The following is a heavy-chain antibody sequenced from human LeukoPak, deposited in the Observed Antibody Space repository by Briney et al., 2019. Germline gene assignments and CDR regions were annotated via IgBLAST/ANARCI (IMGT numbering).Heavy chain of an antibody. D-gene: IGHD2-2*01. CDR1: GGSISSSSYY. CDR3: ARGVSSGTSLMFDA. V-gene: IGHV4-39*07. Sequence: SETLSLTCTVSGGSISSSSYYWGWIRQPPGKGLEWIGSIYYSGSTYYNPSLKSRVTISVDKSKNQFSLKLSSVTAADTAVYYCARGVSSGTSLMFDAWGQGTLVTVSS. J-gene: IGHJ5*02. CDR2: IYYSGST.